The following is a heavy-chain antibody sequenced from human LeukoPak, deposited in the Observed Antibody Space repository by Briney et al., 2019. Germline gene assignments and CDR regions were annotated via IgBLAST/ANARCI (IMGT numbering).Heavy chain of an antibody. D-gene: IGHD1-14*01. J-gene: IGHJ4*02. CDR1: GFSVSKAW. Sequence: PGGSLRLSCAASGFSVSKAWMNWVRQAPGKGLECLARVKTKSQGGTTDYAAPVKGRFAISRDDSENSVYLQMNSLKSEDTADYYRAIGLGKTDTDYWGQETLVTVSS. V-gene: IGHV3-15*05. CDR3: AIGLGKTDTDY. CDR2: VKTKSQGGTT.